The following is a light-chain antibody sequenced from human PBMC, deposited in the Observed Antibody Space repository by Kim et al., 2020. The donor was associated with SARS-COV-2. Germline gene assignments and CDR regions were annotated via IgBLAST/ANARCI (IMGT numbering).Light chain of an antibody. Sequence: EIVMTQSPGTLSVSPGERATLSCRASQSVSFNLAWYQQKPGQPPRLLIYGASTRATGIADRFTGSGSGTEFTLTISSLQSEDLAVYYCQQYHNWWMFGQGTKVDIK. V-gene: IGKV3-15*01. CDR2: GAS. CDR3: QQYHNWWM. CDR1: QSVSFN. J-gene: IGKJ1*01.